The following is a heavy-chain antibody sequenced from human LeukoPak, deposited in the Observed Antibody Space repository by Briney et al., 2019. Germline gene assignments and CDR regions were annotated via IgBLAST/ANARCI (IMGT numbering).Heavy chain of an antibody. V-gene: IGHV3-66*04. D-gene: IGHD1-26*01. CDR2: IYSGGST. CDR1: GFTVSSNY. J-gene: IGHJ5*02. Sequence: PGGSLRLSCAASGFTVSSNYMSWVRQAPGKGLEWVSVIYSGGSTYYADSVKGRFTISRDNSKNTLYLQMNSLRAEDTAVYYCARRRGGSYSGWFDPWGQGTLVTVSS. CDR3: ARRRGGSYSGWFDP.